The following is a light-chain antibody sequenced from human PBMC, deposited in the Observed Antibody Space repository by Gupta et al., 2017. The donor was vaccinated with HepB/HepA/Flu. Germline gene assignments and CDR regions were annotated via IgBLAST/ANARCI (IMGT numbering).Light chain of an antibody. V-gene: IGKV3-20*01. CDR3: QQYGSSPIT. J-gene: IGKJ5*01. CDR2: GAT. CDR1: QTITSNY. Sequence: EIVLTQSSGTLSLSPGERATLSCRASQTITSNYLAWYQQKPGQAPRLLMYGATSRATGVPDRFSGSGSGTDFTLTISRLEPEDFVVHYCQQYGSSPITFGQGTQLEIK.